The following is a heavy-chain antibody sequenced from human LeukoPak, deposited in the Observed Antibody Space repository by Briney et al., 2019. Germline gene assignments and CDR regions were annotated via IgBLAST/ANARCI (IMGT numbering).Heavy chain of an antibody. V-gene: IGHV3-23*01. CDR1: AFTFSNYA. J-gene: IGHJ4*02. D-gene: IGHD5-18*01. CDR2: ISNSDSST. CDR3: ARDLSGVAGYTYGRGIDY. Sequence: GGSLRLSCAASAFTFSNYAMSWVRQAPGKGLEWVSPISNSDSSTYYADSVKGRFTISRDNSENTLYLQMNSLRAEDTAVYYCARDLSGVAGYTYGRGIDYWGQGTLVTVSS.